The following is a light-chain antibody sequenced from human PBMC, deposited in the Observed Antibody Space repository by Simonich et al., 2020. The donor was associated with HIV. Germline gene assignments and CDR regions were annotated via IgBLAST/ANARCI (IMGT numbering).Light chain of an antibody. CDR1: QSISSW. V-gene: IGKV1-5*03. J-gene: IGKJ1*01. CDR3: QQYNSYWT. Sequence: DIQMTQSPSTLSASVGDRVTITCRASQSISSWLAWYQQKPGKAPSLLLYNASSLASGVPSRFSGSGSGTEFTLTISSLQPDDFATYYCQQYNSYWTFGQGTKVEIK. CDR2: NAS.